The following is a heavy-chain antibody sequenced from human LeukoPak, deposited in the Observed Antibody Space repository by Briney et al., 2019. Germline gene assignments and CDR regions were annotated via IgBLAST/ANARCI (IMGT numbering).Heavy chain of an antibody. CDR3: AKDRDYYDSSGYLDH. CDR1: GFTFSSYG. J-gene: IGHJ4*02. Sequence: GGSLRLSCAASGFTFSSYGMHWVRQAPGKGLEWVAVIWYDGSNEYYADSVKGRFTISRDNSKNTLYLQMNSLRAEDTAVYYCAKDRDYYDSSGYLDHWGQGTLVTVSS. V-gene: IGHV3-33*06. CDR2: IWYDGSNE. D-gene: IGHD3-22*01.